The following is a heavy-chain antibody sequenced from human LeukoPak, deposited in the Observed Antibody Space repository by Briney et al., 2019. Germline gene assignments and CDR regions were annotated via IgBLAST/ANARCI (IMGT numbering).Heavy chain of an antibody. V-gene: IGHV4-34*01. Sequence: TSETLSLTCAVYGGSFSGYYWSWIRQSPGKGLEWIGEINHSGSTNYNPSLKSRVTISVDTSKNQFSLKLSSVTAADTAVYYCARGEYSYGSFDYWGQGTLVTVSS. CDR2: INHSGST. J-gene: IGHJ4*02. CDR3: ARGEYSYGSFDY. D-gene: IGHD5-18*01. CDR1: GGSFSGYY.